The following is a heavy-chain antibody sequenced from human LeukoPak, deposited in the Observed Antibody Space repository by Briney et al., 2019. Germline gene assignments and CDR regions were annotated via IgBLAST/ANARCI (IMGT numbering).Heavy chain of an antibody. D-gene: IGHD5-18*01. Sequence: GGSLRLSCAASGFTFSSYSMNRVRQAPGKGLEWVSSVSSSSSYIYYADSVKGRFTISRDNAKNSLYLQMNSLRAEDTAVYYCARVQLWAIDYWGQGTLVTVSS. CDR1: GFTFSSYS. CDR3: ARVQLWAIDY. CDR2: VSSSSSYI. V-gene: IGHV3-21*01. J-gene: IGHJ4*02.